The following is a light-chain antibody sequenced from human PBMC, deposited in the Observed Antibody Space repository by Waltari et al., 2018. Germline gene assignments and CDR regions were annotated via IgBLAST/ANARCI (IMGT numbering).Light chain of an antibody. CDR1: QSVLYNSNNKNY. V-gene: IGKV4-1*01. J-gene: IGKJ1*01. Sequence: DIVMTQSPNSLAVSLGERATINCKSSQSVLYNSNNKNYLAGYQQKPGQPPKLLIYWASTRESGVPDRFSGSGSGTDFTLSISSLQAEDVAVYYCQQHYISRTFGQGTKVEV. CDR3: QQHYISRT. CDR2: WAS.